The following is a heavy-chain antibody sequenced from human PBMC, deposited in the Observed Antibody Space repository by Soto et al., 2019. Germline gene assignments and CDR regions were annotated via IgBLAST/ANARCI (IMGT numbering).Heavy chain of an antibody. J-gene: IGHJ4*02. CDR3: ARAGKDLDLQGQESFNYFDY. V-gene: IGHV6-1*01. CDR2: TYYRSKWYN. CDR1: GDSVSSNSAA. Sequence: SQTLSLTCAISGDSVSSNSAAWNWIRQSPSRGLEWLGRTYYRSKWYNDYAVSVKSRITINPDTSTNQFSLQLNSVTPEDTAVYYCARAGKDLDLQGQESFNYFDYWGQGTLVTVSS.